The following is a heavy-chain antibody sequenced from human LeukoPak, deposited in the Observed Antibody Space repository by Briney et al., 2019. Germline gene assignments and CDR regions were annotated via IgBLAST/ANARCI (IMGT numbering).Heavy chain of an antibody. Sequence: SVKVSCKASGGTFSSYAISWVRQAPGQGLEWMGRIIPIFGTANYAQKFQGRVTITTDESTSTAYMELSSLRSEDTAVYYCARSHRITMIVVGQTNAFDIWGRGTMVTVSS. CDR3: ARSHRITMIVVGQTNAFDI. D-gene: IGHD3-22*01. CDR2: IIPIFGTA. CDR1: GGTFSSYA. J-gene: IGHJ3*02. V-gene: IGHV1-69*05.